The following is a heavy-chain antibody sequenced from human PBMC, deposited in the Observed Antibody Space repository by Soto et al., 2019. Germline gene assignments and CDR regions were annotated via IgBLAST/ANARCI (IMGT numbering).Heavy chain of an antibody. Sequence: EVQLVESGGGLVQPGGSLRLXCAASGFTFSSYSMNWVRQAPGKGLEWVSYISSSSSTIYYADSVKGRFTISRXXXXNXXXXXXXXLXDEDTAVYYCSRVYGLYYYYGMDVWGQGTTVTVSS. V-gene: IGHV3-48*02. CDR1: GFTFSSYS. D-gene: IGHD3-10*01. J-gene: IGHJ6*02. CDR3: SRVYGLYYYYGMDV. CDR2: ISSSSSTI.